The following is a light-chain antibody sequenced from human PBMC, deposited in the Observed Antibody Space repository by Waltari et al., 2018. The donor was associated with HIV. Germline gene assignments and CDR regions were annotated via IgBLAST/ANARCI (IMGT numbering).Light chain of an antibody. CDR3: QQYYNWPGT. CDR1: QHIRGD. V-gene: IGKV3-15*01. CDR2: GAS. Sequence: EIVLTQSPAILSGSPAERVTLSCRASQHIRGDLAWYQQKPGQAPRILIYGASTRATGVPATFSGSGSGTDFTLTISSLQVDDSVVYYCQQYYNWPGTFGQGTKVEV. J-gene: IGKJ1*01.